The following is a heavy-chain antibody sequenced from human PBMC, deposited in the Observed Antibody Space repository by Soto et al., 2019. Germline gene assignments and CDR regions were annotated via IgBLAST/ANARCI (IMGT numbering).Heavy chain of an antibody. J-gene: IGHJ4*02. CDR2: IYYSGST. D-gene: IGHD3-10*01. CDR1: VGSISSSSYY. CDR3: ARHQHVWFGELLSFDY. Sequence: SETLSLTCTVSVGSISSSSYYWGWIRQPPGKGLEWIGSIYYSGSTYYNPSLKSRVTISVDTSKNQFSLKLSSVTAADTAVYYCARHQHVWFGELLSFDYWGQGTLVTVSS. V-gene: IGHV4-39*01.